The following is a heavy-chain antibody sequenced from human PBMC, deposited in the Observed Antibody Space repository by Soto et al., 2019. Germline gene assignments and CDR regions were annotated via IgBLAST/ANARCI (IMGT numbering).Heavy chain of an antibody. Sequence: SETLSLTCTVSGGSISSGGYYWSWIRQHPGKGLEWIGYIYYSGSTYYNPSLKSRVTISVDTSKNQFSLKLSSVTAADTAVYYCARGYDILTGYYSFDYWGQGTLVTVSS. CDR1: GGSISSGGYY. CDR2: IYYSGST. V-gene: IGHV4-31*03. CDR3: ARGYDILTGYYSFDY. J-gene: IGHJ4*02. D-gene: IGHD3-9*01.